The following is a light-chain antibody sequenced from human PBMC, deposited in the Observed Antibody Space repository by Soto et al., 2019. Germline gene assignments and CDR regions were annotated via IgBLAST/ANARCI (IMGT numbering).Light chain of an antibody. V-gene: IGLV2-14*01. CDR3: SSHSSSTDHVL. J-gene: IGLJ2*01. CDR2: EVS. Sequence: QSALTQPASVSGSPGQSITISCTGTSSDVGGHNYVSWYQQHPGKAPTLIINEVSHRPSGVSNRFSGSKSGNTASLTISGLQAEDEADFYCSSHSSSTDHVLFGGGTKLTVL. CDR1: SSDVGGHNY.